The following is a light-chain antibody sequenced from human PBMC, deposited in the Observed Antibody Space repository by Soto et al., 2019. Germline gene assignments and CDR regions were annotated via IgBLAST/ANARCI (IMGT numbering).Light chain of an antibody. CDR2: EGS. CDR3: CSYADSSVWV. Sequence: QSVLTQPASVSGSPGQSITISCTGTSSDVGSYNLVSWYQQHPGKAPKLMIYEGSKRPSGVSNRFSGSKSGNTASLTISGLQAEDEADYYCCSYADSSVWVFGGGTKLTVL. V-gene: IGLV2-23*01. J-gene: IGLJ3*02. CDR1: SSDVGSYNL.